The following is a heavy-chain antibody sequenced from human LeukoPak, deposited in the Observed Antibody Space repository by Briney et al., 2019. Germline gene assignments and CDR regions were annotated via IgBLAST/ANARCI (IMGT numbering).Heavy chain of an antibody. D-gene: IGHD1-26*01. Sequence: GASVKVSCKTSGYTFNSYGISWVRQAPGQGLEWMGWVSAYNGHTNYVQKFQGRVTMTTDTSTSTAYMELRSLRSDDTAVYYCARVTSRRSGIVGAIGGYYFDYWGRGTLVTVSS. CDR1: GYTFNSYG. CDR2: VSAYNGHT. CDR3: ARVTSRRSGIVGAIGGYYFDY. V-gene: IGHV1-18*01. J-gene: IGHJ4*02.